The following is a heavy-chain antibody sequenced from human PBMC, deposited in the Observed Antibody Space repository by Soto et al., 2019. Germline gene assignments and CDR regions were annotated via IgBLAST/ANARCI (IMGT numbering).Heavy chain of an antibody. J-gene: IGHJ4*02. V-gene: IGHV3-9*01. CDR1: GFTFDDYA. CDR3: AKYSGDSYYLDY. Sequence: EVQLVESGGGLVQPGRSLRLSCAASGFTFDDYAMHWVRQAPGKCLEWVSGISWNSGSIGYADSVKGRFPISRDNAKNSLYLQMNSLRAEDTALYYCAKYSGDSYYLDYWGQGTLVTVSS. CDR2: ISWNSGSI. D-gene: IGHD4-17*01.